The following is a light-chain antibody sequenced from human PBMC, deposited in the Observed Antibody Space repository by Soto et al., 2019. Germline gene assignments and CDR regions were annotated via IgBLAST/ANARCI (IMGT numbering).Light chain of an antibody. CDR2: DVK. CDR3: RSYTAITTLGYV. J-gene: IGLJ1*01. CDR1: SSDVGAYNS. V-gene: IGLV2-14*01. Sequence: QSVLTQPASVSGSPGQSITISCTGTSSDVGAYNSVSWYQQYPGKAPKLMIYDVKNRPSGVSNRFSGSKSGNTASLTISGLQAEDEADYHCRSYTAITTLGYVFATGTKLTVL.